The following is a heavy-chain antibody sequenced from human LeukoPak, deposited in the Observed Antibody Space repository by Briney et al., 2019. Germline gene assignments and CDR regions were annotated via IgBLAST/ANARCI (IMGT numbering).Heavy chain of an antibody. CDR2: INAGNGNT. Sequence: ASVKVSCKASGYTFTSYAMHWVRQAPGQRLEWMGWINAGNGNTKYSQKFQGRVTITGDTSASTAYMELSSLRSEDTAVYYCARGKEMTTTPLGYWGQGTLVTVSS. V-gene: IGHV1-3*01. J-gene: IGHJ4*02. D-gene: IGHD5-24*01. CDR3: ARGKEMTTTPLGY. CDR1: GYTFTSYA.